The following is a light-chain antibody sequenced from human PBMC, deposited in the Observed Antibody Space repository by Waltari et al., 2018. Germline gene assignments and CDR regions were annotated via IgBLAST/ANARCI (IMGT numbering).Light chain of an antibody. CDR1: SSDVGGYNY. CDR2: DVS. V-gene: IGLV2-11*01. CDR3: CSYAGSYTFFYV. J-gene: IGLJ1*01. Sequence: QSALTQPRSVSGSPGQSVTISCTGTSSDVGGYNYVSWYQQHPGKAPKLRIYDVSKRPSGVPDRFSGSKSGNTASLTISGLQAEDEADYYCCSYAGSYTFFYVFGTGTKVTVL.